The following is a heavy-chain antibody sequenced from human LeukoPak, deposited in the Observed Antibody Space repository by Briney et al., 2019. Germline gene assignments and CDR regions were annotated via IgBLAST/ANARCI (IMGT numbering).Heavy chain of an antibody. CDR3: ARQRSRDGYNYDGFDI. V-gene: IGHV5-51*01. Sequence: RGEPLKISCKGSGYDFPRHWIGGVRQMAGRGREGMGTIYPGDANIDIGYSPSFQGQVTISADKSISTAYLQWSSLRAPDTAMYYCARQRSRDGYNYDGFDIWGQGTMVTVSS. CDR1: GYDFPRHW. CDR2: IYPGDANIDI. J-gene: IGHJ3*02. D-gene: IGHD5-24*01.